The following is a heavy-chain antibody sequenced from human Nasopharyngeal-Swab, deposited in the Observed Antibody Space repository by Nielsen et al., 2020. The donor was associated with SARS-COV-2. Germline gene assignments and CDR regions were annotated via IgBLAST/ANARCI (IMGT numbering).Heavy chain of an antibody. V-gene: IGHV4-39*02. CDR1: GGSLSSRGSY. Sequence: SETLSLTCTVSGGSLSSRGSYWGWIRQPPGKGLEWIGNIDYSGNTYINWSLKSAVTISIDKSKNHFSLEVTSVTAADTAVYYCAKIEWQSVRWFDRWGQGTLVTVSS. CDR3: AKIEWQSVRWFDR. CDR2: IDYSGNT. J-gene: IGHJ5*02. D-gene: IGHD5-12*01.